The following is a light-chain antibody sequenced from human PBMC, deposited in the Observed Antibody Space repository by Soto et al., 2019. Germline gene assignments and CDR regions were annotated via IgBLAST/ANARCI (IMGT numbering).Light chain of an antibody. Sequence: ALTQPPSASWSPGQSVTISCTGTSSDVGGYKYVSWYQQHPGKAPKLMIYEVSKRPSGVPDRFSGSKSGNTASLTVSGLQAEDEADYYCSSYAGSNNWVFGGGTKVTVL. CDR3: SSYAGSNNWV. J-gene: IGLJ3*02. CDR1: SSDVGGYKY. CDR2: EVS. V-gene: IGLV2-8*01.